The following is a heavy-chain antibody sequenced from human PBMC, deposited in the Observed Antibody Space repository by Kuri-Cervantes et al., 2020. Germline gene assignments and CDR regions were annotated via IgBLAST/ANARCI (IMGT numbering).Heavy chain of an antibody. CDR1: GGTFSSYA. CDR2: IIPIFGTA. V-gene: IGHV1-69*13. D-gene: IGHD6-19*01. Sequence: SVKVSCKASGGTFSSYAISWVRQAPGQGLEWMGGIIPIFGTANYAQKFQGRVTITADESTSTACMELSSLRSEDTAVYYCARGLPGYSSGWYVNETSDDYWGQGTLVTVSS. CDR3: ARGLPGYSSGWYVNETSDDY. J-gene: IGHJ4*02.